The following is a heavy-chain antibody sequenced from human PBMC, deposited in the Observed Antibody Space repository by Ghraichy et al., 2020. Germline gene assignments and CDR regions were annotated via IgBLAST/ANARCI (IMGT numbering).Heavy chain of an antibody. Sequence: GGSLRLSCAASGFTFSSYWMSWVRQAPGKGLEWVANIKQDGSEKYYVDSVKGRFTISRDNAKNSLYLQMNSLRAEDTAVYYCARDRDYDFWSGYERGYEYWGQGTLVTVSS. D-gene: IGHD3-3*01. V-gene: IGHV3-7*01. CDR2: IKQDGSEK. CDR3: ARDRDYDFWSGYERGYEY. J-gene: IGHJ4*02. CDR1: GFTFSSYW.